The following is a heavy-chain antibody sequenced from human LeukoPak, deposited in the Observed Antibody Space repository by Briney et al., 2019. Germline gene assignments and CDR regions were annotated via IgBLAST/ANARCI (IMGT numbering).Heavy chain of an antibody. V-gene: IGHV4-30-2*01. J-gene: IGHJ4*02. CDR3: ASGDDYGDYCFDY. CDR1: GGSTGGGDYSISSGGYY. Sequence: NPSETLSLTCSVSGGSTGGGDYSISSGGYYWSWVRQPPGKGLEWIGHIHQRGSTYYNPSLKSRVTISVDRPKNQVSLKLIAMTAADTAVYYCASGDDYGDYCFDYWGQGTLVTVSS. D-gene: IGHD4-17*01. CDR2: IHQRGST.